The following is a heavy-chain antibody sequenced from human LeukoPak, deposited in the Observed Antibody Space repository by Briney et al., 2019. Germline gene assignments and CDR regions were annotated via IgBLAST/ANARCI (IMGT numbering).Heavy chain of an antibody. V-gene: IGHV4-59*01. CDR2: IYYSGST. CDR1: GGSISSYY. J-gene: IGHJ5*02. Sequence: PSETLSLTCTVSGGSISSYYWSWIRQPPGKGLEWIGYIYYSGSTNYNPSLKSRVTISVDTSKNQFSLKLSSVTAADTAVYYCARDRSHYDFWSGYGNWFDPWGQGTLVTVSS. D-gene: IGHD3-3*01. CDR3: ARDRSHYDFWSGYGNWFDP.